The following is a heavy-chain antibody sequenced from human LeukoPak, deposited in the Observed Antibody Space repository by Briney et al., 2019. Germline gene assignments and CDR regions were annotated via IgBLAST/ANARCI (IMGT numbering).Heavy chain of an antibody. Sequence: SEXLSLTCAVSGYSISSGYYWGWIRQPPGKGLEWIGSIYHSGSTYYNPSLKSRVTISVDASKNQFSLKLSSVTAADTAVYYCARLGARFLDYWGQGTPVTVSS. CDR2: IYHSGST. J-gene: IGHJ4*02. V-gene: IGHV4-38-2*01. CDR3: ARLGARFLDY. CDR1: GYSISSGYY. D-gene: IGHD1-26*01.